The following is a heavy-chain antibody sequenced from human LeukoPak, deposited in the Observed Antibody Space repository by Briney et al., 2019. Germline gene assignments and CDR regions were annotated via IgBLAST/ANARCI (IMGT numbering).Heavy chain of an antibody. CDR3: ARANIAVADY. V-gene: IGHV3-53*01. D-gene: IGHD6-19*01. Sequence: GGSLRLSCAASGFTVSSNYMSWVRQAPGKGLEWVSVIYCGGSTYYADSVKGRFTISRDNSKNTLYLQMNSLRAEDTAVYYCARANIAVADYWGQGTLVTVSS. CDR2: IYCGGST. J-gene: IGHJ4*02. CDR1: GFTVSSNY.